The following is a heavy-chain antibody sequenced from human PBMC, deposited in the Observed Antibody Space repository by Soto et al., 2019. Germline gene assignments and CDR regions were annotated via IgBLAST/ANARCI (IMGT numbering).Heavy chain of an antibody. CDR1: GFTFSSYW. D-gene: IGHD2-15*01. Sequence: GGSLRLSCAASGFTFSSYWIHWVRQAPGKGLVWVSRIKGDGSRTDYADSVKGRFTISRDNAKNTVYLQMNSLRAEDTAVYYCARETDSAFDYWGQGTPVTVSS. V-gene: IGHV3-74*01. CDR2: IKGDGSRT. CDR3: ARETDSAFDY. J-gene: IGHJ4*02.